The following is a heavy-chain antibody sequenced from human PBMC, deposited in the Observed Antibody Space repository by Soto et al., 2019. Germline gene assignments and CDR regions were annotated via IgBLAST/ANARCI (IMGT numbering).Heavy chain of an antibody. V-gene: IGHV4-59*11. J-gene: IGHJ4*02. CDR1: GDSINSRY. CDR3: VRQRGNYFDF. D-gene: IGHD3-10*01. CDR2: IDYVGST. Sequence: PSETLSLTCSVSGDSINSRYWSWIRQPPGKGLEWIVYIDYVGSTNYAPSLQSRVTMSVDTSKNQVSLKLRYVTAADTAVYYCVRQRGNYFDFWGQGTLVTVSS.